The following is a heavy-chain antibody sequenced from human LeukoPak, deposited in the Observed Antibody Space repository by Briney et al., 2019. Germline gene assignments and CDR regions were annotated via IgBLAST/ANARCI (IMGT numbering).Heavy chain of an antibody. CDR3: ARDGGSYVDAFDI. V-gene: IGHV3-33*08. CDR1: GFTFSSYG. D-gene: IGHD1-26*01. Sequence: PGGSLRLSCAASGFTFSSYGMHWVRQAPGKGLEWVAVIWYDGSNKYYADSVKGRFTISRDNSKNTLYLQMNSLRAEDTAVYYCARDGGSYVDAFDIWGQGTMVTVSS. J-gene: IGHJ3*02. CDR2: IWYDGSNK.